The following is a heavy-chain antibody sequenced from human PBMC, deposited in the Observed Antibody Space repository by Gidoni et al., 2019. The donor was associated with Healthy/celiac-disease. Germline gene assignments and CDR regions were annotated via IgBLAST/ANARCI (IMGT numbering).Heavy chain of an antibody. D-gene: IGHD6-13*01. CDR3: ARHEGYSSSFNWFDP. CDR1: GGSISSSSYY. Sequence: QLQLQESGPGLVKPSETLSLTCTVSGGSISSSSYYWGWIRQPPGKGLEWIGSIYYSGSTYYNPSLKSRVTISVDTSKNQFSLKLSSVTAADTAVYYCARHEGYSSSFNWFDPWGQGTLVTVSS. V-gene: IGHV4-39*01. J-gene: IGHJ5*02. CDR2: IYYSGST.